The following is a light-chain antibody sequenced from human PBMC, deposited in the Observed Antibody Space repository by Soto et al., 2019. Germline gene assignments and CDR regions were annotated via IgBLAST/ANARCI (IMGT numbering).Light chain of an antibody. CDR3: QQRSNWPTLFT. J-gene: IGKJ3*01. Sequence: EIVLTQSPATLSLSPGERATLSCRASQSVSSYLAWYQQKPGQAPRLLIYDASNRATGIPARLSGSGSGTDFTLTISSLEPEDFAVYYCQQRSNWPTLFTFGPGNKVDIK. CDR2: DAS. CDR1: QSVSSY. V-gene: IGKV3-11*01.